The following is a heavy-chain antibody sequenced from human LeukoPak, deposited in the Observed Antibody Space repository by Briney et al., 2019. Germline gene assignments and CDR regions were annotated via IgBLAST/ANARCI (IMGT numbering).Heavy chain of an antibody. J-gene: IGHJ4*02. CDR2: ISWNSGSI. Sequence: PGGSLRLSCAASGFTFDDYAMHWVRQAPGKGLEWVSGISWNSGSIGYADSVKGRFTISRDNAKNSLYLQMNSLRGEDTAVYYCATDGGPFDDWGQGTLVTVSS. CDR1: GFTFDDYA. V-gene: IGHV3-9*01. CDR3: ATDGGPFDD.